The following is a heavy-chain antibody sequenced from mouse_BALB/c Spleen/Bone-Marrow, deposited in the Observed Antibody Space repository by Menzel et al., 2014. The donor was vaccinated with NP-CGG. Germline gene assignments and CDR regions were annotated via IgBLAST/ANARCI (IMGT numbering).Heavy chain of an antibody. V-gene: IGHV1S81*02. J-gene: IGHJ4*01. CDR2: INPSNGRT. CDR3: ARIIYGSSYTIDF. Sequence: VQLQQSGAELVKPGASVKLSCRASGYTFTSYWMHWVKQRPGQGLEWIGEINPSNGRTNYNEKFKSMATLTVDKSSSTADMQLSRLTSEDSAVFYCARIIYGSSYTIDFWGQEPQSPSPQ. D-gene: IGHD1-1*01. CDR1: GYTFTSYW.